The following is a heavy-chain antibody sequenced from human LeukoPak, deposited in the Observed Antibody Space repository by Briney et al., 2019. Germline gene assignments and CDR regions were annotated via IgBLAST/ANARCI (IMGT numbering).Heavy chain of an antibody. CDR1: GYTFTGYY. J-gene: IGHJ4*02. V-gene: IGHV1-2*02. CDR2: INPNSGGT. Sequence: VSVKVSCKASGYTFTGYYMHWVRQAPGQGLEWMGWINPNSGGTNYAQKFQGRVTMTRDTSISTAYMELSRLRPDDTAVYYCARDLDPIVVVPAAITYWGQGTLVTVSS. CDR3: ARDLDPIVVVPAAITY. D-gene: IGHD2-2*01.